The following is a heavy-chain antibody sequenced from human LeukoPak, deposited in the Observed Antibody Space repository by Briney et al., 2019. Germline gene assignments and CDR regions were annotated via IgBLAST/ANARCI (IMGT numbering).Heavy chain of an antibody. J-gene: IGHJ4*02. D-gene: IGHD3-10*01. Sequence: PSETLSLTCTVSGGSISSSSYCWGWIRQPPGKGLEWIGSIYYSGSTYYNPSLKSRVTISVDTSKNQFSLKLSSVTAADTAVYYCARTTMVRLIDYWGQGTLVTVSS. CDR2: IYYSGST. V-gene: IGHV4-39*01. CDR3: ARTTMVRLIDY. CDR1: GGSISSSSYC.